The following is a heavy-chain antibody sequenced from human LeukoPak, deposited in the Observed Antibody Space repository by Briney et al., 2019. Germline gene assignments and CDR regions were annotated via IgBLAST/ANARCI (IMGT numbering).Heavy chain of an antibody. Sequence: GRSLRLSCAASGFTFSSYAMHGVRQAPGKGLEGVAVISYDGSNKYYADSVKGRFTISRDNSKNTLYLQMNSLRAEDTAVYYCARSLEEGYYYYYMDVWGKGTTVTVSS. CDR2: ISYDGSNK. J-gene: IGHJ6*03. CDR3: ARSLEEGYYYYYMDV. D-gene: IGHD3-3*01. CDR1: GFTFSSYA. V-gene: IGHV3-30*04.